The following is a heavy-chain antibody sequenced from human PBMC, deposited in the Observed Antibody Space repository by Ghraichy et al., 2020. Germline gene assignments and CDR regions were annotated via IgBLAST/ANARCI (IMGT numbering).Heavy chain of an antibody. D-gene: IGHD6-13*01. Sequence: SETLSLTCAVYRGSFSDYYWSWIRQPPGKGLQWIGEINHSGSTNYNPSLKSRITISVDTSKNQFSLKLSSISAADTAVYYCARVRRVAAAGRVWIGVYFDYWGQGTLVTVSS. J-gene: IGHJ4*02. V-gene: IGHV4-34*01. CDR1: RGSFSDYY. CDR2: INHSGST. CDR3: ARVRRVAAAGRVWIGVYFDY.